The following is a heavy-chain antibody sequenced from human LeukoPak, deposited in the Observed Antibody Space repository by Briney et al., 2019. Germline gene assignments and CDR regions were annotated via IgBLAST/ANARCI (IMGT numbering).Heavy chain of an antibody. J-gene: IGHJ3*02. V-gene: IGHV4-61*02. CDR2: IYTSGST. D-gene: IGHD3-22*01. CDR1: GGSISSGSYY. CDR3: ARGRRALVIGGVDI. Sequence: SETLSLTCTVSGGSISSGSYYWSWIRQPAGKGLEWIGRIYTSGSTNYNPSLKSQVTISVDTSKNQFSLKLSSVTAADTAVYYCARGRRALVIGGVDIWGQGTMVTVSS.